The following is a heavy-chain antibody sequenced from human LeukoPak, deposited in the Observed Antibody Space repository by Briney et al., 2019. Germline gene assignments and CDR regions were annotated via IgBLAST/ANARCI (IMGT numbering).Heavy chain of an antibody. CDR1: GGSISSYY. Sequence: PSETLSLTCTVSGGSISSYYWSWIRQPPGKGLECIGYIYNSGSTNYNPSLKSRVTISVDTSKNQFSLKLSSVTAADTAVYYCARTYCSTTACPFDYWGQGTLVTVSS. D-gene: IGHD2-2*01. CDR2: IYNSGST. V-gene: IGHV4-59*08. CDR3: ARTYCSTTACPFDY. J-gene: IGHJ4*02.